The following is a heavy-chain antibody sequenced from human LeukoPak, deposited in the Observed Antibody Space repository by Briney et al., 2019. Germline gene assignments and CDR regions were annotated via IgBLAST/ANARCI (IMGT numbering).Heavy chain of an antibody. CDR1: GFTFRSYW. V-gene: IGHV3-74*01. CDR3: AREVTETSYFDY. CDR2: INSDGTAT. J-gene: IGHJ4*02. Sequence: GGSLRLSCAPSGFTFRSYWMHWVRQAPGKGLVWVSRINSDGTATTYADSVKGRFSASRDNAKNTLYLQMNSLRAEDTAVYYCAREVTETSYFDYWGQGTLVTVSS. D-gene: IGHD2-21*02.